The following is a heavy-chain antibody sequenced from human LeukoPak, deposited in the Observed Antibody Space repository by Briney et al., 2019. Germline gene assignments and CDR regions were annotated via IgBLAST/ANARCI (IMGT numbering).Heavy chain of an antibody. CDR2: ITNDGSSK. D-gene: IGHD1-14*01. J-gene: IGHJ4*02. CDR3: ANQQGGNPAY. Sequence: GGSLRLSCAASGLTFSSHWMHWVRQAPGKGLVWVSRITNDGSSKTYADSVKGRFTISRDNAKNMLYLQVNSLRAEDTAVYYCANQQGGNPAYWGQGTLVTVSS. V-gene: IGHV3-74*01. CDR1: GLTFSSHW.